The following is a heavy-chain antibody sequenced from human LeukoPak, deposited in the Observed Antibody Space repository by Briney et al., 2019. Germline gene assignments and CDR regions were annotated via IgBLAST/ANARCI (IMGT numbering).Heavy chain of an antibody. CDR2: IYYSGST. V-gene: IGHV4-59*08. D-gene: IGHD1-26*01. Sequence: PSETLSLTCSVSGVSITSSYWSWIRQPPGKGLEWIGYIYYSGSTYYNPSLKSRVTISVDTSKNQFSLKLRSVTAADTALYYCARGKSRGSHIDYWGLGTLVTVSS. CDR1: GVSITSSY. J-gene: IGHJ4*02. CDR3: ARGKSRGSHIDY.